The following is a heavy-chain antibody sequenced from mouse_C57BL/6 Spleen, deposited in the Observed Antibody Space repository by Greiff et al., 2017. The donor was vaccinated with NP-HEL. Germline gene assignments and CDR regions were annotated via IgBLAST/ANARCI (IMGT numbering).Heavy chain of an antibody. J-gene: IGHJ2*01. CDR1: GYTSTSYW. Sequence: QVHVKQPGAELVMPGASVKLSCKASGYTSTSYWMHWVKQRPGQGLEWIGEIDPSDSYTNYNQKFKGKSTLTVDKSSSTAYMQLSSLTSEDSAVYYCARSDYFDYWGQGTTLTVAS. CDR3: ARSDYFDY. V-gene: IGHV1-69*01. CDR2: IDPSDSYT.